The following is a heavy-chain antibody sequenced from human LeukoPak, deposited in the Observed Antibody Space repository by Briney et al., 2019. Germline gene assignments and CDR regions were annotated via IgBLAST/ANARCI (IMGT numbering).Heavy chain of an antibody. CDR1: GDSISSHY. CDR3: ARLLKGQWAVLSFDY. Sequence: SETLSLTCTVSGDSISSHYWSWIRQPPGKGLERIGYIYYSGSTNYNPSLKSRATISVDTSKNQFSLKLSSVTAADTAVYYCARLLKGQWAVLSFDYWGQGTLVTVSS. CDR2: IYYSGST. V-gene: IGHV4-59*08. J-gene: IGHJ4*02. D-gene: IGHD6-19*01.